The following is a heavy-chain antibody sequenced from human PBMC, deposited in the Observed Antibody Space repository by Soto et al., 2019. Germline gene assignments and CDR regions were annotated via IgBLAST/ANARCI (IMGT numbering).Heavy chain of an antibody. J-gene: IGHJ4*02. V-gene: IGHV3-74*01. CDR1: GVTFSRSW. CDR3: VQTYGDYVY. Sequence: EVQLVESGGGLVQPGGSLRLSCTSSGVTFSRSWMHWVRQVPGKGLVWVSRIYVDGSGTTYADSVQGRFTISRDNAQNPLYLHMNSLRAEDPAVYYCVQTYGDYVYWGQGTLVSVSS. D-gene: IGHD4-17*01. CDR2: IYVDGSGT.